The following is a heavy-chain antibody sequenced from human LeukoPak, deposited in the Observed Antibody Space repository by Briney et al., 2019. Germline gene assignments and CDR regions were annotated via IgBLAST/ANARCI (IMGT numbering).Heavy chain of an antibody. Sequence: ASVKVSCKASGYTFTSYDINWVRQATGQGLEWMGWMNPNSGNTGYAQKFQGRVTMTRNTSISTAYMELSSLRAEDTAVYYCARDRGSSWYNGGTVDYWGQGTLVTVSS. CDR1: GYTFTSYD. CDR2: MNPNSGNT. CDR3: ARDRGSSWYNGGTVDY. D-gene: IGHD6-13*01. J-gene: IGHJ4*02. V-gene: IGHV1-8*01.